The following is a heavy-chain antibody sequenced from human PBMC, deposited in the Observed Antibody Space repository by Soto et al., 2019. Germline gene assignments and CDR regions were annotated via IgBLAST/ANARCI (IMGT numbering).Heavy chain of an antibody. D-gene: IGHD2-15*01. Sequence: EVQLVESGGGLVQPGGSLRLSCAASGFTVSSNYMSWVRQAPGKGLEWVSVIYSGGSTYFADSVKDRFSISRDNSKNTLHLQMNSLRAEDTAVYYCGREGRPWGQGTLVTVSS. CDR1: GFTVSSNY. J-gene: IGHJ5*02. V-gene: IGHV3-66*01. CDR3: GREGRP. CDR2: IYSGGST.